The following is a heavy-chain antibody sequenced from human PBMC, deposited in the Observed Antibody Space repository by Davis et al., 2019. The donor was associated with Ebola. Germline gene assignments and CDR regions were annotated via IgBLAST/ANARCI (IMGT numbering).Heavy chain of an antibody. CDR2: FDPEDNEI. D-gene: IGHD1-1*01. Sequence: AASVKVSCKVSGYILTELSIHWVRQAPGQGLEWMGNFDPEDNEIIYAHKFEGRVTMTEDTSTHTAYMELRSLRSDDTAVYYCARAQFPTTSDHWGQGTLVTVSS. V-gene: IGHV1-24*01. CDR3: ARAQFPTTSDH. J-gene: IGHJ4*02. CDR1: GYILTELS.